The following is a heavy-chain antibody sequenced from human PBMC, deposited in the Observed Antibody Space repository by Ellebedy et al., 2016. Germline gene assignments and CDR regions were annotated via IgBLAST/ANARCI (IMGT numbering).Heavy chain of an antibody. CDR1: GYTFTSYA. Sequence: ASVQVSCXASGYTFTSYAMHWVRQAPGQRLEWMGWINAGNGNTKYSQKFQGRVTITRDTSASTAYMELSSLRSEDTAVYYCARVSGWDGMDVWGQGTTVTVSS. CDR3: ARVSGWDGMDV. CDR2: INAGNGNT. J-gene: IGHJ6*02. V-gene: IGHV1-3*01. D-gene: IGHD6-19*01.